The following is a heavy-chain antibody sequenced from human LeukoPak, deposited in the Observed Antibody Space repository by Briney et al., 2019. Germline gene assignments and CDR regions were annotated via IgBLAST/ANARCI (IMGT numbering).Heavy chain of an antibody. J-gene: IGHJ4*02. CDR1: GGSISSGDYY. V-gene: IGHV4-30-4*01. CDR2: IYYSGST. D-gene: IGHD1-7*01. CDR3: ARVSYNWNLYYFDY. Sequence: SETLSLTCTVSGGSISSGDYYWSWIRQPPGKGLEWIGYIYYSGSTYYNPSLISRVTISVDTSKNQFSLKLSSVTAADTAVYYCARVSYNWNLYYFDYWGQGTLVTVSS.